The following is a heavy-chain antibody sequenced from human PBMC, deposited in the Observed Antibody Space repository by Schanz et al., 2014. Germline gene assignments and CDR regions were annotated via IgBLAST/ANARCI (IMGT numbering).Heavy chain of an antibody. CDR3: ASAGAGYSSSWDFDY. V-gene: IGHV1-18*01. D-gene: IGHD6-13*01. J-gene: IGHJ4*02. Sequence: QVQLVQSGAEVQKPGASVKVSCKASGYTFTSYGISWVRQAPGQGLEWMGWINGYNGHTLYAQKFQGRVTITADKSTFTAYMDVSSLRSEDTAVYYCASAGAGYSSSWDFDYWGQGTLVNVSS. CDR2: INGYNGHT. CDR1: GYTFTSYG.